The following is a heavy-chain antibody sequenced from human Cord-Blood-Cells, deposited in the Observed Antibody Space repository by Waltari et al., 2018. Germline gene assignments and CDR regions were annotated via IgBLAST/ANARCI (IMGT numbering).Heavy chain of an antibody. CDR3: ARQRFLEWLLYYFDY. CDR1: GGSISSSRYY. Sequence: QLQLQESGPGLVKPSETLSLTCPVSGGSISSSRYYWGWIRRPPGKVLPWTGSIYYSVSTYYNTSLKSQVTISVATSKNQFSLRLSSVTAADTAVYYCARQRFLEWLLYYFDYWGQGTLVTVSS. V-gene: IGHV4-39*01. J-gene: IGHJ4*02. CDR2: IYYSVST. D-gene: IGHD3-3*01.